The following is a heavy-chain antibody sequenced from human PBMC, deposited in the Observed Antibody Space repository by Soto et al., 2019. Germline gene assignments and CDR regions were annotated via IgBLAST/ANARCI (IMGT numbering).Heavy chain of an antibody. CDR3: ARDRDYGSGSYYKAYYYYMDV. CDR1: GYTFTGYY. Sequence: ASVKVSCKASGYTFTGYYMHWVRQAPGQGLEWMGWINPNSGGTNYAQKFQGWVTMTRDTSISTAYMELSRLRSDDTAVYYCARDRDYGSGSYYKAYYYYMDVWGKGTTVTVSS. CDR2: INPNSGGT. D-gene: IGHD3-10*01. V-gene: IGHV1-2*04. J-gene: IGHJ6*03.